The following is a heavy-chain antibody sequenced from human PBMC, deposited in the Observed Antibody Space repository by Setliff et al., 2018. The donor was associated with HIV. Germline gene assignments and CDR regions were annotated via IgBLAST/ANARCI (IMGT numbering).Heavy chain of an antibody. V-gene: IGHV3-30*02. CDR1: GFTLSTYG. Sequence: GGSLRLSCATSGFTLSTYGMHWVRQAPGKGLEWVARVHYNGNDKFYVDSVKGRFTISRDNSGNTLYLQMDGLRAEDTAVYYCAKDKGGYNWNYFDYWGPGTQVTSPQ. D-gene: IGHD1-20*01. CDR2: VHYNGNDK. CDR3: AKDKGGYNWNYFDY. J-gene: IGHJ4*02.